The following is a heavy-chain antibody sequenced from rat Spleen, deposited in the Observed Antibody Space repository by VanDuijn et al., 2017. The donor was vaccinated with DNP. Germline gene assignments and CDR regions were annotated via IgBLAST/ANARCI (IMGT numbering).Heavy chain of an antibody. Sequence: EVQLVESGGGLVQPGRSMKLSCVASGFTFSKYYMAWVRQSPTKVLEWVTYISTGGDNTYHRDSVKGRFTIARNNAKSTLYLQMYSLRYEDTATYYCAPRDNDDNYFDCWGQGVMVTVSS. CDR2: ISTGGDNT. D-gene: IGHD1-10*01. CDR1: GFTFSKYY. V-gene: IGHV5-25*01. J-gene: IGHJ2*01. CDR3: APRDNDDNYFDC.